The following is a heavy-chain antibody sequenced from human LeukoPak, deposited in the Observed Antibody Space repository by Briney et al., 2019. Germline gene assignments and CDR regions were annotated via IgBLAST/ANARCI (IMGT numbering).Heavy chain of an antibody. CDR2: ISFDGSNK. V-gene: IGHV3-30-3*01. D-gene: IGHD2-2*01. J-gene: IGHJ6*03. CDR3: ARDPGVPAAMGYYYYMDV. Sequence: GGSLRLSCAASRFSFSSYAVHWVRQAPGKGLEWVAVISFDGSNKYYTDSVKGRFTISRDNSKNTLYLQMNSLRAEDSAVYYCARDPGVPAAMGYYYYMDVWGKGTTVTVSS. CDR1: RFSFSSYA.